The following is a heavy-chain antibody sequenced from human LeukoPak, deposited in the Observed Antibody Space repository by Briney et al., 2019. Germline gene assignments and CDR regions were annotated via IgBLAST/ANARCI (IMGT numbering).Heavy chain of an antibody. CDR2: MNPNSGNT. J-gene: IGHJ5*02. Sequence: GASVKVSCKASGYTFTSYDINWVRQATGQGLEWMGWMNPNSGNTGYAQKFQGRVTMTRNTSISTAYMERSSLRSEDTAVYYCARGRRGYSGYDAGGAWGQGTLVTVSS. D-gene: IGHD5-12*01. V-gene: IGHV1-8*01. CDR1: GYTFTSYD. CDR3: ARGRRGYSGYDAGGA.